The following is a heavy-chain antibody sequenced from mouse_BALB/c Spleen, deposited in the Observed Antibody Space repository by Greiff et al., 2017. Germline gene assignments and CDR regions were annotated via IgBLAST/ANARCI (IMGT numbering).Heavy chain of an antibody. J-gene: IGHJ3*01. V-gene: IGHV5-15*02. CDR2: ISNLAYSI. CDR3: AGWQLGQFAY. CDR1: GFTFSDYG. D-gene: IGHD4-1*02. Sequence: EVKLVESGGGLVQPGGSRKLSCAASGFTFSDYGMAWVRQAPGKGPEWVAFISNLAYSIYYADTVTGRFTISRENAKNTLYLEMSSLRSEDTAMYYCAGWQLGQFAYWGQGTLVTVSA.